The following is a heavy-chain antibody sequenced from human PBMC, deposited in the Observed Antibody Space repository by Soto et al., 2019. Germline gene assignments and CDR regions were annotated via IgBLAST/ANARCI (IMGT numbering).Heavy chain of an antibody. D-gene: IGHD2-21*01. CDR3: ARSSHYGGVAY. CDR1: GGSFSGYS. V-gene: IGHV4-34*01. CDR2: INHRGST. J-gene: IGHJ4*02. Sequence: QVQLQQWGAGLLKPSETLSLTGAVYGGSFSGYSWSWIRQPPGKGLEWIGEINHRGSTNYNPSLKSRVTISVDTSKNQFSLKLSSVTAADTAVYYCARSSHYGGVAYWGQGTLVTVSS.